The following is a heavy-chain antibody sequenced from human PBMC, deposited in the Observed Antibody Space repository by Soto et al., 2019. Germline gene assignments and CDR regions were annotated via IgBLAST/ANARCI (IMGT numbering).Heavy chain of an antibody. D-gene: IGHD3-22*01. V-gene: IGHV4-38-2*02. Sequence: SETLSLTCAVSGYSISSDFYWGWIRQRPGKGLEWIGSVSHSGGAYYTPSLKSRVTILLDTSKNQFSLNLNSVTAADTAVYYCARDSHYYDSSGYYYGPFDYWGLGTLVTVSS. J-gene: IGHJ4*02. CDR2: VSHSGGA. CDR1: GYSISSDFY. CDR3: ARDSHYYDSSGYYYGPFDY.